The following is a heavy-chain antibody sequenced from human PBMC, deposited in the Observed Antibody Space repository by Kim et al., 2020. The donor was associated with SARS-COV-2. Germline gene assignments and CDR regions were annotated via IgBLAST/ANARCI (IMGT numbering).Heavy chain of an antibody. CDR2: NT. Sequence: NTAYADSVKGRFTISRDNSKNTLYLQMNSLRAEDTAVYYCARDLVGATVYWGQGTLVTVSS. J-gene: IGHJ4*02. CDR3: ARDLVGATVY. V-gene: IGHV3-33*01. D-gene: IGHD1-26*01.